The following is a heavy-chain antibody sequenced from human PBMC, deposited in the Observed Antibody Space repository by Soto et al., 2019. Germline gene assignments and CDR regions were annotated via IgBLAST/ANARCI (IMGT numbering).Heavy chain of an antibody. J-gene: IGHJ5*02. D-gene: IGHD5-18*01. Sequence: SETLSLTCTVSGGSVSSGSYYWSWIRQPPGKGLEWIGYIYYSGSTNYNPSLKSRVTISVDTSKNQFSLKLSSVTAADTAVYYCARGVPYSYGYVTWFDPWGQGTLVTVSS. CDR2: IYYSGST. V-gene: IGHV4-61*01. CDR3: ARGVPYSYGYVTWFDP. CDR1: GGSVSSGSYY.